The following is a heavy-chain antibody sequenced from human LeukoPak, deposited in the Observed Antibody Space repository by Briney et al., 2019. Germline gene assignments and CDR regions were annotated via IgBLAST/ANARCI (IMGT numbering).Heavy chain of an antibody. CDR2: IYYSGST. V-gene: IGHV4-59*01. D-gene: IGHD3-3*01. J-gene: IGHJ5*02. Sequence: SETLSLTCTVSGGSISSYYWSWIRQPPGKGLEWIGYIYYSGSTNYNPSLKSRVTISVDTSKNQFSLKLSSVTAADTAVYYCARDPSWEWNWFDPWGQETLVTVSS. CDR3: ARDPSWEWNWFDP. CDR1: GGSISSYY.